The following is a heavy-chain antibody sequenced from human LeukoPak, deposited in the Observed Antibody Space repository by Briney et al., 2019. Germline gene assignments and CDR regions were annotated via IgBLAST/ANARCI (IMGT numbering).Heavy chain of an antibody. Sequence: SETLSLTCTVSGTSITRTYWSWIRQPPGKGLEWIGYIYYSGSTNYNPSLKSRVTISVDTSKNQFSLKLSSVTAADTAVYYCVRRTPDYSNYVGWYFDLWGRGTLVTVSS. CDR3: VRRTPDYSNYVGWYFDL. CDR1: GTSITRTY. J-gene: IGHJ2*01. D-gene: IGHD4-4*01. V-gene: IGHV4-59*08. CDR2: IYYSGST.